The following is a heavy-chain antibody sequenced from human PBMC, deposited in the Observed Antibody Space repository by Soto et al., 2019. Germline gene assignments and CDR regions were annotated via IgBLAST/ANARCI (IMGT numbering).Heavy chain of an antibody. Sequence: QVQLVESGGGVVQPGRSLRLSCAASGFTFSNYAMHWVRQAPGKGLEWVAVISYDGSKKYYADSVKGRFTISRDNSKNTLYRQMNSLRAEDTAVYYCARDLLTTNHRAYGMDVWGQGTTVTVSS. J-gene: IGHJ6*02. V-gene: IGHV3-30-3*01. CDR1: GFTFSNYA. D-gene: IGHD4-17*01. CDR3: ARDLLTTNHRAYGMDV. CDR2: ISYDGSKK.